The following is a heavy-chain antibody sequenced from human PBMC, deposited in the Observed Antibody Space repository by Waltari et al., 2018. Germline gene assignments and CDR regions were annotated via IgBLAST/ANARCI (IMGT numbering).Heavy chain of an antibody. CDR1: GFTFSSYA. CDR2: ISYDGSTN. D-gene: IGHD6-19*01. J-gene: IGHJ6*02. Sequence: QVQLVESGGGVVQPGRSLRLSCAASGFTFSSYAMHWVRQAPGKGLEWVSVISYDGSTNYYADPVKGRFTISRYNSKNTLYLQMNRLRAEDTAVYYCAGAPGWYANYYGMDVWGQGTTVTVSS. V-gene: IGHV3-30*01. CDR3: AGAPGWYANYYGMDV.